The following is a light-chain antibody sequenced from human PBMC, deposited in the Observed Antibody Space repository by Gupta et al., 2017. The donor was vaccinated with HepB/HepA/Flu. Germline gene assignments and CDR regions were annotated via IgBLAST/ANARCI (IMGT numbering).Light chain of an antibody. CDR1: SSNLGSNT. Sequence: HSVLTQPPSASGTPGQRVTIACSGSSSNLGSNTVNWYQQLPGTAPKLLIYRNNQRPSGVPVRFAGSKSGTSASLAISGLQSEDEADYYCAAWEDSLNGHVFGTGTKVTVL. V-gene: IGLV1-44*01. CDR2: RNN. J-gene: IGLJ1*01. CDR3: AAWEDSLNGHV.